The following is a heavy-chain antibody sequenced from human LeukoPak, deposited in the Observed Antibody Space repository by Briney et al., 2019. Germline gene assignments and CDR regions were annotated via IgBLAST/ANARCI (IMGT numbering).Heavy chain of an antibody. CDR3: ASSPTISAFEY. V-gene: IGHV4-4*07. J-gene: IGHJ4*02. D-gene: IGHD3-9*01. CDR1: GGSVSTYY. CDR2: FFTSGTSGTA. Sequence: PSETLSLTCTVSGGSVSTYYWSWIRQPAGKGLEFIGRFFTSGTSGTANYNPSLKNRVTMSLDTSKNQVSLKLTSVTAADTAVYYCASSPTISAFEYWGQGTLVTVSS.